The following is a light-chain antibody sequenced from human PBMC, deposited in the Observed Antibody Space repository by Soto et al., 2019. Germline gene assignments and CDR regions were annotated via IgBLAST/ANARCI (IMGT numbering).Light chain of an antibody. Sequence: QSVLTQPASVSGSPGQSITISCTGTSSDVGGYIYVSWYQQHPGKAPKLMIYDVTSRPSGVSYRFSGSKPGNTASLTISGLQAEDEADYYCSSYTTSSSYVFGTGTKGTVL. J-gene: IGLJ1*01. CDR3: SSYTTSSSYV. CDR1: SSDVGGYIY. V-gene: IGLV2-14*01. CDR2: DVT.